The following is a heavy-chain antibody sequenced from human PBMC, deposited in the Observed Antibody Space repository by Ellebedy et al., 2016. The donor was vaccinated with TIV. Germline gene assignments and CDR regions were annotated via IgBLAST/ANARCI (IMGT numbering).Heavy chain of an antibody. CDR1: GFTFSDYY. CDR2: ISSSSSYT. J-gene: IGHJ5*02. Sequence: PGGSLRLSCAASGFTFSDYYMSWIRQAPGKGLEWVSYISSSSSYTNYADSVKGRFTISRDNAKNSLYLQMNSLRAEDTAVYYCARAYHLLGWFDPWGQGTLVTVSS. CDR3: ARAYHLLGWFDP. D-gene: IGHD2-2*01. V-gene: IGHV3-11*06.